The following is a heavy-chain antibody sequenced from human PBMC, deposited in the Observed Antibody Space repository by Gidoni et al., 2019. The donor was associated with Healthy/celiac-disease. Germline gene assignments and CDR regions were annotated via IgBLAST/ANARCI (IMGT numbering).Heavy chain of an antibody. CDR3: AREGGITMIVVVDY. D-gene: IGHD3-22*01. Sequence: QVQLVESGGGVVQPGRSLRLPCAASGFTFSSYAMHCVRQAPGKGLEWVAGISYDGSNKYYADSVKGRFTISRDNSKNTLYLQMNSLRAEDTAVYYCAREGGITMIVVVDYWGQGTLVTVSS. V-gene: IGHV3-30-3*01. CDR2: ISYDGSNK. CDR1: GFTFSSYA. J-gene: IGHJ4*02.